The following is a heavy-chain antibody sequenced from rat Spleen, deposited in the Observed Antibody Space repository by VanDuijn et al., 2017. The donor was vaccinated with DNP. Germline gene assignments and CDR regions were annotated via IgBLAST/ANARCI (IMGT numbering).Heavy chain of an antibody. V-gene: IGHV5-19*01. D-gene: IGHD1-11*01. J-gene: IGHJ2*01. CDR1: GFTFRNYG. CDR3: ARHDGTEGIDFDY. Sequence: EVQLVESGGGLVQPGRSLKVSCAASGFTFRNYGMHWIRQAPTKGLEWVASISPSGGSTFYRESVKGRFTISKNNAKSTLYLQMDSLRSEDTATYYCARHDGTEGIDFDYWGQGVMVTVSS. CDR2: ISPSGGST.